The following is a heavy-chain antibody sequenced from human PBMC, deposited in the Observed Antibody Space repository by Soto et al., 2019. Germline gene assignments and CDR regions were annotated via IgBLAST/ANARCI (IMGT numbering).Heavy chain of an antibody. J-gene: IGHJ4*02. V-gene: IGHV3-23*01. CDR2: IRGSSGST. CDR3: VKGAWLDY. Sequence: EVQLLESGGGLVQPGGSLRLSCAASGFTFSTFDMTWVRQPPGKGLEWVSLIRGSSGSTYYADSVKGRFTISKDISKKTLYLQMNSLRAEDPALYFCVKGAWLDYWGQGNMVTVSS. CDR1: GFTFSTFD.